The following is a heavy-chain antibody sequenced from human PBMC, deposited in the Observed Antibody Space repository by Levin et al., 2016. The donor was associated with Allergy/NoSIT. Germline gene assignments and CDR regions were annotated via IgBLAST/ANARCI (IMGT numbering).Heavy chain of an antibody. Sequence: RQAPGKGLEWIGYIYYSGSTTYNPSLKSRVTISVDTSKNQFSLKLSSVTAADTAVYYCARGSGSYPYGMDVWGQGTTVTVSS. D-gene: IGHD1-26*01. CDR2: IYYSGST. CDR3: ARGSGSYPYGMDV. J-gene: IGHJ6*02. V-gene: IGHV4-59*01.